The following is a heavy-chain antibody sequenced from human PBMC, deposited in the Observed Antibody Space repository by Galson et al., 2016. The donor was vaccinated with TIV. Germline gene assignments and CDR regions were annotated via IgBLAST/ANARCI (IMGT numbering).Heavy chain of an antibody. CDR2: IDWDGDK. V-gene: IGHV2-70*01. CDR3: ARIWGRYFDQSYGAFDL. Sequence: PALVKPTQTLTLTCTLSGFSFSSGMCVSWIRQPPGKALEWLAIIDWDGDKYYNSSLKTRLTISKDTSKNQVVLKISNMDSVDTGTYYCARIWGRYFDQSYGAFDLWGQGATVTASS. D-gene: IGHD3-9*01. CDR1: GFSFSSGMC. J-gene: IGHJ3*01.